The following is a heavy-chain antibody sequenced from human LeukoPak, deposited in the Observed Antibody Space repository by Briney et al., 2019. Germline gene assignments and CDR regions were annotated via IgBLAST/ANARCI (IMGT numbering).Heavy chain of an antibody. J-gene: IGHJ4*02. CDR3: AKDHPNYYGSGSHYYDY. CDR1: GFTFSSYA. CDR2: ISGSGGST. Sequence: AGSLRLSCAASGFTFSSYAMSWVRQAPGTGLEWVSAISGSGGSTYYTDSVKGRFTISRDNSKNTLYLQMNSLRAEDTAVYYCAKDHPNYYGSGSHYYDYWGQGTRVTVSS. D-gene: IGHD3-10*01. V-gene: IGHV3-23*01.